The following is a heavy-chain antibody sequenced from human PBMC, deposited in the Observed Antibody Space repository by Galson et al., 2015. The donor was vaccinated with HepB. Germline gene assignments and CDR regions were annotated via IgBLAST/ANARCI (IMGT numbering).Heavy chain of an antibody. CDR3: VRERFEFWIGYLSPQDHYGLDF. V-gene: IGHV4-39*07. CDR2: IDYSCGIT. J-gene: IGHJ6*02. D-gene: IGHD3/OR15-3a*01. Sequence: WVRQPPGKGLVCVGHIDYSCGITSSNPGLERRVTIALDTSKKHYSLRLTAVTAADTDIYHCVRERFEFWIGYLSPQDHYGLDFWGQGATVTVSS.